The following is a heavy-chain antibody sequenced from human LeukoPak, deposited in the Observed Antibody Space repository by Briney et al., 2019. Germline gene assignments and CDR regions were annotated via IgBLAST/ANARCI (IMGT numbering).Heavy chain of an antibody. CDR1: GYTFTSYG. Sequence: GASVKVSCKASGYTFTSYGISWVRQAPGQGLVWMGWISAYNGNTNYAQKLQGRVTMTTDTSTSTAYMELRSLRSDDTAVYYCARSDAGGDIVVVPAAPRDAFDIWGQGTMVTVSS. V-gene: IGHV1-18*01. D-gene: IGHD2-2*01. J-gene: IGHJ3*02. CDR2: ISAYNGNT. CDR3: ARSDAGGDIVVVPAAPRDAFDI.